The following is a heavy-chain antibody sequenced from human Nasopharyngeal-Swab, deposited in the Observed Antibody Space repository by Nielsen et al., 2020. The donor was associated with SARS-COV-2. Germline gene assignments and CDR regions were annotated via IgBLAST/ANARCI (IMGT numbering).Heavy chain of an antibody. Sequence: ASVKVSCKASGYTFTSSAMHWVRQAPGQRLEWMGWINAGNGNTNYSQKFQGRVTLTRDTSASPAYLELSILRSEDTAVYYCESLCGSYCCDAFDIWGQGTMVTVSS. D-gene: IGHD1-26*01. CDR2: INAGNGNT. V-gene: IGHV1-3*01. CDR3: ESLCGSYCCDAFDI. J-gene: IGHJ3*02. CDR1: GYTFTSSA.